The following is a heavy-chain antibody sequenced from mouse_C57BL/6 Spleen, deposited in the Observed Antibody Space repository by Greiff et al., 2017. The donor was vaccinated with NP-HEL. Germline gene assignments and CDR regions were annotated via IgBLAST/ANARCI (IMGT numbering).Heavy chain of an antibody. J-gene: IGHJ3*01. D-gene: IGHD1-1*01. CDR2: IYPGSGNT. CDR1: GYTFTDYY. V-gene: IGHV1-76*01. Sequence: QSGAELVRPGASVKLSCKASGYTFTDYYINWVKQRPGQGLEWIARIYPGSGNTYYNEKFKGKATLTAEKSSSTAYMQLSSLTSEDSAVYFCARELTTVVGEFAYWGQGTLVTVSA. CDR3: ARELTTVVGEFAY.